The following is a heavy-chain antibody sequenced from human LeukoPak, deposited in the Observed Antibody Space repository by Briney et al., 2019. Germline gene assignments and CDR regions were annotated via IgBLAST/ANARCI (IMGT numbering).Heavy chain of an antibody. Sequence: SSETLSLTCTVSGGSISSYYWSWIRQPPGKGLEWIGYIYYSGSTNYNPSLKSRVTISVASTKNPVSLELSSVSAADTAVYYCARAPPGRLGDYWGQGTLVTVSS. J-gene: IGHJ4*02. CDR3: ARAPPGRLGDY. V-gene: IGHV4-59*01. CDR2: IYYSGST. CDR1: GGSISSYY.